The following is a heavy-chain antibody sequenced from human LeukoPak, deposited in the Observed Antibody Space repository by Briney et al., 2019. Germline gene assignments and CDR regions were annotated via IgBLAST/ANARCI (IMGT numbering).Heavy chain of an antibody. D-gene: IGHD4/OR15-4a*01. V-gene: IGHV3-9*01. J-gene: IGHJ4*02. CDR3: ASADNYGGIDY. CDR1: GFTFDDYA. CDR2: ISWNSGSI. Sequence: GRSLRLSCAASGFTFDDYAMHWVRQAPGKGLEWVSGISWNSGSIGYADSVKGRFTISRDNAKNSLYLQMNSLRAEDTAVYYCASADNYGGIDYWGQGTLVTVSS.